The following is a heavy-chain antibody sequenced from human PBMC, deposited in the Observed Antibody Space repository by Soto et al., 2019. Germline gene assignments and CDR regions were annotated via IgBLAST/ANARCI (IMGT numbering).Heavy chain of an antibody. CDR1: GGSISSYY. Sequence: SETLSLTCTVSGGSISSYYWTWIRQPPGKGLEWIGYIYHSGSTYYNPSLKSRVTISVDRSKNQFSLKLSSVTAADTAVYYCSRVPGPWGQGTLVTVSP. CDR2: IYHSGST. J-gene: IGHJ5*02. CDR3: SRVPGP. V-gene: IGHV4-59*12.